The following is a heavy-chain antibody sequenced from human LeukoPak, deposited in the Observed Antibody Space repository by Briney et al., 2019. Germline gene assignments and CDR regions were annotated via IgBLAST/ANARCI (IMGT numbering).Heavy chain of an antibody. Sequence: PSETLSLTCTVSGVSINKYYWSWIRQPAGKGLEWIGRIYTGGSTNYNPSLKSRVTMSVDTSKNQFSLKLNSVTAADTAVYYCARQEGGIVGPYWGQGTLVTVSS. CDR3: ARQEGGIVGPY. CDR2: IYTGGST. CDR1: GVSINKYY. D-gene: IGHD1-26*01. J-gene: IGHJ4*02. V-gene: IGHV4-4*07.